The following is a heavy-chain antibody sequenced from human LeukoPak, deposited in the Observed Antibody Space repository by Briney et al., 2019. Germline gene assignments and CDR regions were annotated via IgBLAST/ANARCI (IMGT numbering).Heavy chain of an antibody. V-gene: IGHV3-48*03. Sequence: GGSLRLSCAASGFTFSGYEMNWVRQAPGKGLEWVSYISSSGSTIYYADSVKGRFTVSRDNAKNSLYLQMNSLRAEDTAVYYCARDPGYCSTTSCYKFFDYWGQGTLVTASS. D-gene: IGHD2-2*02. CDR3: ARDPGYCSTTSCYKFFDY. CDR2: ISSSGSTI. J-gene: IGHJ4*02. CDR1: GFTFSGYE.